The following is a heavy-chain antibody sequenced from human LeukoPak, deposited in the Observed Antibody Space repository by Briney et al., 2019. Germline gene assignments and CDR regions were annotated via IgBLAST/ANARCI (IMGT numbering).Heavy chain of an antibody. V-gene: IGHV4-59*01. CDR3: AREVRGVIRWNWFDP. D-gene: IGHD3-10*01. CDR1: GGSISSYY. Sequence: SETLPLTCTVSGGSISSYYWSWIRQPPGKGLEWIGYIYYSGSTNYNPSLKSRVTISVDTSKNQFSLKLSSVTAADTAVYYCAREVRGVIRWNWFDPWGQGTLVTVSS. CDR2: IYYSGST. J-gene: IGHJ5*02.